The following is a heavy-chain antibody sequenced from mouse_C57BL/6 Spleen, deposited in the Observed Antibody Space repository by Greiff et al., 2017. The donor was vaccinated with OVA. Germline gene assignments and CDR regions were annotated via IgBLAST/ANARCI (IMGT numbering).Heavy chain of an antibody. V-gene: IGHV1-15*01. CDR1: GYTFTDYE. CDR2: IDPETGGT. D-gene: IGHD1-1*02. Sequence: VQLQQSGAELVRPGASVTLSCKASGYTFTDYEMHWVKQTPVHGLEWIGAIDPETGGTAYNQKFKGKAILTADKSSSTAYMELRSLTSEDSAVYYCTTGGDGSFAYWGQGTLVTVSA. J-gene: IGHJ3*01. CDR3: TTGGDGSFAY.